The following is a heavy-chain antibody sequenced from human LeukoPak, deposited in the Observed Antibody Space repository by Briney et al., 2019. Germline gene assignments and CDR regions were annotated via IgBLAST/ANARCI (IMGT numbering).Heavy chain of an antibody. D-gene: IGHD1-1*01. CDR1: GYTITGYY. CDR2: SNPNNGGT. J-gene: IGHJ4*02. Sequence: GASVKVSCKAFGYTITGYYIHWVRQAPGQGLAWMGWSNPNNGGTNSAQKFQGRVTMTRDTSIGTAYMELNRLTYDDTAVYYCGRDRHWNQGNFDYWGQGTLVTVSS. CDR3: GRDRHWNQGNFDY. V-gene: IGHV1-2*02.